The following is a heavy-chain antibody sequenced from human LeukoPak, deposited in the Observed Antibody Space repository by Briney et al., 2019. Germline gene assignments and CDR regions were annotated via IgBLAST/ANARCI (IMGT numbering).Heavy chain of an antibody. D-gene: IGHD3-22*01. CDR1: GGSISSGGYS. Sequence: SETLSLTCAVSGGSISSGGYSWSWLPQPPGQGLEWIGYIYHSGSTYYNPSLKSRVTISVDRSKNQFSLKLSSVTAADTAVYYCARGGYYYDSSGYYPHFDYWGQGTLVTVSS. J-gene: IGHJ4*02. CDR3: ARGGYYYDSSGYYPHFDY. CDR2: IYHSGST. V-gene: IGHV4-30-2*01.